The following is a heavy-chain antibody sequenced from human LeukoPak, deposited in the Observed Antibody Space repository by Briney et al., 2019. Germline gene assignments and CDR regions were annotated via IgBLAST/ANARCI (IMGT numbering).Heavy chain of an antibody. V-gene: IGHV3-48*04. Sequence: GGSLRLSCAASGFTFSSYSMNWVRQAPGKGLEWVSYISSSSSTIYYADSVKGRFTISRDNAKNSLYLQMNSLRAEDTALYYCAKDAYCSSTSCYYYGMDVWGQGTTVTVSS. CDR3: AKDAYCSSTSCYYYGMDV. J-gene: IGHJ6*02. CDR1: GFTFSSYS. D-gene: IGHD2-2*01. CDR2: ISSSSSTI.